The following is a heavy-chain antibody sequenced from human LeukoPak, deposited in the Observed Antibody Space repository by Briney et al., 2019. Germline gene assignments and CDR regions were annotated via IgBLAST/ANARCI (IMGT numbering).Heavy chain of an antibody. CDR1: GGTFSSYA. V-gene: IGHV1-69*05. J-gene: IGHJ4*02. Sequence: SVKVSCKASGGTFSSYAISWVRQAPGQGLEWMGRIIPIFGTANYAQKFQGRVTITTDESTSTAYMELSSLRSEDAAVYYCATSRTKKVGSGYHTTFDYWGQGTLVTVSS. CDR2: IIPIFGTA. D-gene: IGHD5-12*01. CDR3: ATSRTKKVGSGYHTTFDY.